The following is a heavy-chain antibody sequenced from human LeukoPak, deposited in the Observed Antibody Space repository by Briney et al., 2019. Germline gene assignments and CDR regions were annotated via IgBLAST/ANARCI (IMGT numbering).Heavy chain of an antibody. D-gene: IGHD5-18*01. CDR3: ARRGEAMDPFDY. CDR1: GYSFPSYW. V-gene: IGHV5-51*01. J-gene: IGHJ4*02. CDR2: IYPGDSDT. Sequence: GESLKISCKGSGYSFPSYWIAWVRQMPGKGLEWMGIIYPGDSDTRYSPSFQGQVTISADKSINTAYLQWSSLKASDTAIYYCARRGEAMDPFDYWGQGTLVTVSS.